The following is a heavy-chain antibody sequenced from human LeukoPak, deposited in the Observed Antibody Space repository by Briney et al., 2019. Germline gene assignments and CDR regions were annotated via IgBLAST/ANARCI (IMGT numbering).Heavy chain of an antibody. D-gene: IGHD6-13*01. CDR1: GGSINSYY. CDR3: ARDYSSSWYWGYFDY. Sequence: SETLSLTCTVSGGSINSYYGSWIRQSPGKGLEWIGSIYYTGSTIYNPSLQSRVTISLDMSKSQFSLSLSSVTAADTAVYYCARDYSSSWYWGYFDYWGQGTLVTVSS. CDR2: IYYTGST. V-gene: IGHV4-59*01. J-gene: IGHJ4*02.